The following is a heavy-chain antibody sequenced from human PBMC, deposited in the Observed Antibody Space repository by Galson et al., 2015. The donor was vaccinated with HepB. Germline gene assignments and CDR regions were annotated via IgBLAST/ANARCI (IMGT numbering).Heavy chain of an antibody. D-gene: IGHD1-1*01. CDR1: GFTFSSYA. V-gene: IGHV3-23*01. Sequence: SLRLSCAASGFTFSSYAMSWVRQAPGKGLEWVSAISGSGGSTYYADSVKGRFTISRDNSKNTLCLQMNSLRAEDTAVYYCAKVSSTGTTRGSFDYWGQGTLVTVSS. CDR2: ISGSGGST. J-gene: IGHJ4*02. CDR3: AKVSSTGTTRGSFDY.